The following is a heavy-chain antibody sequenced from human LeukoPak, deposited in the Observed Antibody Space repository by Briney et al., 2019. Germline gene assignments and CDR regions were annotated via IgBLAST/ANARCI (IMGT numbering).Heavy chain of an antibody. CDR3: ARPNWGRYYFDY. D-gene: IGHD7-27*01. Sequence: PGESRKISGKGSGYSFTGYWIGWGRQMPGKALEWMGIIYPGDSDIRYSPSFQGQVTISADNSISTAYLQWTSLKASDTAIYYCARPNWGRYYFDYWGQGTLVTVSS. J-gene: IGHJ4*02. V-gene: IGHV5-51*03. CDR2: IYPGDSDI. CDR1: GYSFTGYW.